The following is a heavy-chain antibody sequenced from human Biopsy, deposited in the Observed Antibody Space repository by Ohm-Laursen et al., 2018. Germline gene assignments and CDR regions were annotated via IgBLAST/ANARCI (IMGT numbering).Heavy chain of an antibody. CDR1: GGSVSGYY. CDR3: ARNEPRSRDGYNLGY. D-gene: IGHD5-24*01. CDR2: VYNSGSS. V-gene: IGHV4-59*02. J-gene: IGHJ4*02. Sequence: GTLSFTCSVSGGSVSGYYWSWIRPTPGQGLEWIGYVYNSGSSNYNPSLKSRVTISVDMNKNEFSLNLSSVTTADTAVYYCARNEPRSRDGYNLGYWGQGTLVTVPS.